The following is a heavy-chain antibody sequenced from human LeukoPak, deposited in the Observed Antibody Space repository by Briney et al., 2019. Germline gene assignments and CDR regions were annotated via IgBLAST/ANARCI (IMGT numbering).Heavy chain of an antibody. V-gene: IGHV1-18*01. CDR1: GYTFTSYG. CDR3: ARTYNIVGATTRGNDY. J-gene: IGHJ4*02. D-gene: IGHD1-26*01. CDR2: INPYNGNT. Sequence: ASVEVSCKASGYTFTSYGISWVQQAPGQGLEWMGWINPYNGNTNYAQNFQGRVTMTTDTSTSTAYMELRSLRSDDTAVYYCARTYNIVGATTRGNDYWGQGTLVTVSS.